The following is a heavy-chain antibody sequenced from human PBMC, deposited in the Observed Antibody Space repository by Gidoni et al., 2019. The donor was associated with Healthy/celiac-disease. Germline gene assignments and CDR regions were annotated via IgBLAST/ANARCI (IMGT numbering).Heavy chain of an antibody. CDR2: IKSKTDGGTT. J-gene: IGHJ4*02. CDR3: TTDKTDIVVVPADY. D-gene: IGHD2-2*01. Sequence: EVQLVESGGGLVKPGGSLRLSCAASGFPFSHAWMSWVRQAPGKGLEWVGRIKSKTDGGTTDYAAPVKGRFTISRDDSKNTLYLQMNSLKTEDTAVYYCTTDKTDIVVVPADYWGQGTLVTVSS. V-gene: IGHV3-15*01. CDR1: GFPFSHAW.